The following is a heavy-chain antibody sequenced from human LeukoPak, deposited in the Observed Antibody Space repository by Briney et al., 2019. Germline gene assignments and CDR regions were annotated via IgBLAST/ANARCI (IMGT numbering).Heavy chain of an antibody. D-gene: IGHD4-11*01. Sequence: GGSLRLSCAASGFTFSSYAMHWVRQAPGKGLEWVAVLSYDGSNKYYADSVKGRFTISRDNSKNTLYLQMNSLRAEDTAVYYCARDGASYSNYEGNFDYWGQGTLVTVSS. V-gene: IGHV3-30-3*01. J-gene: IGHJ4*02. CDR1: GFTFSSYA. CDR2: LSYDGSNK. CDR3: ARDGASYSNYEGNFDY.